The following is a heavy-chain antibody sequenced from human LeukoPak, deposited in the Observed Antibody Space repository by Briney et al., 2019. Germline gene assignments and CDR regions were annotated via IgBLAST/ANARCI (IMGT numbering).Heavy chain of an antibody. V-gene: IGHV3-23*01. J-gene: IGHJ1*01. Sequence: QPGGSLRLSCAASGFTFSSYWMSWVRQAPGKGLEWVSIISDSSGDTYYADSVKGRFTISRDNSKNMLYLQMSSLRADDTAVYYCAKHFSTSSSYRFQHWGQGTLVTVSS. CDR1: GFTFSSYW. CDR3: AKHFSTSSSYRFQH. D-gene: IGHD2-2*02. CDR2: ISDSSGDT.